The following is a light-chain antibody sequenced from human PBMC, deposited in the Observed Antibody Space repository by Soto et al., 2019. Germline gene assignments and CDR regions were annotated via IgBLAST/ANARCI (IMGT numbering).Light chain of an antibody. CDR2: EVT. CDR1: RSDVGAYNY. J-gene: IGLJ1*01. V-gene: IGLV2-14*01. Sequence: TQPASVSGSPGQSIAISCTGTRSDVGAYNYVSWYQQHPGKAPKLMISEVTNRPSGVSDRFSGSKSGNTASLTISGLQAEDEADYYCSSFTSRFTFVFGTGTKVTV. CDR3: SSFTSRFTFV.